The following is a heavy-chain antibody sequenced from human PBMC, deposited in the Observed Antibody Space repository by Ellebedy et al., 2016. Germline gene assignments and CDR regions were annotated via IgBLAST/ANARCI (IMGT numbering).Heavy chain of an antibody. CDR2: INHSGST. V-gene: IGHV4-34*01. J-gene: IGHJ4*02. Sequence: SETLSLXCAVYGGSFSGYYWSWIRQPPGKGLEWIGEINHSGSTNYNPSLKSRVTISVDTSKNQFSLKLSSVTAADTAVYYCARGGTELRYFDWLYYFDYWGQGTLVTVSS. D-gene: IGHD3-9*01. CDR3: ARGGTELRYFDWLYYFDY. CDR1: GGSFSGYY.